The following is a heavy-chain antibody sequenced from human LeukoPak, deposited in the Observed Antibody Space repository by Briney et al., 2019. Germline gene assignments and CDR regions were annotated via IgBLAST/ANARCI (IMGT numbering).Heavy chain of an antibody. Sequence: GESLRLSCAASGFTFSTYSMTWVRQRQGKGLEWVSSIYPNGGSTFYADSVKGRFTISRDNSKTKLYLQRSSLGTEDTAIYYCSKDVVPDSGWDLDYWGQGTLVTVSS. CDR2: IYPNGGST. CDR3: SKDVVPDSGWDLDY. CDR1: GFTFSTYS. V-gene: IGHV3-23*01. J-gene: IGHJ4*02. D-gene: IGHD6-19*01.